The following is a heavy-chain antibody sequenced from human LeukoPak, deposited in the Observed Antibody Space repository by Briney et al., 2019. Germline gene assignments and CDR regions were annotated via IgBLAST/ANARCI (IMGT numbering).Heavy chain of an antibody. CDR1: GFTFSSYG. CDR2: IKSKTDGGTT. V-gene: IGHV3-15*01. D-gene: IGHD2-2*03. CDR3: TTEGIGYCSSTSCLDY. Sequence: SGGSLRLSCAASGFTFSSYGMHWVRQAPGKGLEWVGRIKSKTDGGTTDYAAPVKGRFTISRDDSKNTLYLQMNSLKTEDTAVYYCTTEGIGYCSSTSCLDYWGQGTLVTVSS. J-gene: IGHJ4*02.